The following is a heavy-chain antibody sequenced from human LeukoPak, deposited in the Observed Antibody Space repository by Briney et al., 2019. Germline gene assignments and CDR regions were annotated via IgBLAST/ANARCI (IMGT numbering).Heavy chain of an antibody. Sequence: PSETLSLTCAVYGGSFSGYYWNWIRQPPGKGLEWIGEINHSGSTNYNPSLKSRVTISVDTSKNQFSLKLSSVTAADTAVYYCARHGPPRAGWGRKYYYXDVWXKGTTXTIS. J-gene: IGHJ6*03. D-gene: IGHD3-16*01. V-gene: IGHV4-34*01. CDR3: ARHGPPRAGWGRKYYYXDV. CDR2: INHSGST. CDR1: GGSFSGYY.